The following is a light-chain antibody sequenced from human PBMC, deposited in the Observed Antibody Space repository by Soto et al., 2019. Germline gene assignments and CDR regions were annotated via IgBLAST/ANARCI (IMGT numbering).Light chain of an antibody. CDR1: SSDVGGYNY. J-gene: IGLJ1*01. Sequence: QSALAQPPSASGSPGQSVTISCTGTSSDVGGYNYVSWYQQHPGKAPKLIIYAVNKWPSGVPDRFSGSKSGNTASLTVSGLQAEDEADYYCSSYAGTRYIVFGSGTKVTVL. V-gene: IGLV2-8*01. CDR3: SSYAGTRYIV. CDR2: AVN.